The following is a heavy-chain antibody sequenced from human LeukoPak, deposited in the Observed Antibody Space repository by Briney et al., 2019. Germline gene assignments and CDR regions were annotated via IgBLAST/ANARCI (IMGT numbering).Heavy chain of an antibody. J-gene: IGHJ4*02. CDR2: ITSDGSNT. Sequence: PGGSLRRSCAASGVDLSGYWMHWVRQAPGEGRVWVSRITSDGSNTTYANSVQGRFPISRGNAKNTLYLQMNRLRAEDTAVYYCAKPGEGSGWYLGYFEYWGQGTLVTVSS. CDR3: AKPGEGSGWYLGYFEY. D-gene: IGHD6-19*01. CDR1: GVDLSGYW. V-gene: IGHV3-74*01.